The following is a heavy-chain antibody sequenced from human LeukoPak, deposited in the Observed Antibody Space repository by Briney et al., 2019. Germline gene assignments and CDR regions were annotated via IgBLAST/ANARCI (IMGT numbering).Heavy chain of an antibody. CDR2: IYYSGST. CDR3: ARGPYLLVPAAIRD. D-gene: IGHD2-2*02. V-gene: IGHV4-59*01. CDR1: GGSISSYY. Sequence: SETLSLTCTVSGGSISSYYWSWIRQPPGKGLEWIGYIYYSGSTNYNPSLKSRVTISVDTSKYQFSLKLSSVTAADTAVYYCARGPYLLVPAAIRDWGQGTLVTVSA. J-gene: IGHJ4*02.